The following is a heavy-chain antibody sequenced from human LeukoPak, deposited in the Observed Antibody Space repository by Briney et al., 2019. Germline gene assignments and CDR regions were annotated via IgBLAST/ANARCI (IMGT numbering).Heavy chain of an antibody. V-gene: IGHV4-59*12. CDR3: AAGGVTTPYGMDV. J-gene: IGHJ6*02. CDR1: GASISDYF. Sequence: PSETLSLTCTVSGASISDYFWSWIRQSPGKGLEWIGYIYYKGDTNYNPSLTSRVTISMNTSKNQFSLKLSSVTAADTAVYYCAAGGVTTPYGMDVWGQGTTVTVSS. CDR2: IYYKGDT. D-gene: IGHD4-17*01.